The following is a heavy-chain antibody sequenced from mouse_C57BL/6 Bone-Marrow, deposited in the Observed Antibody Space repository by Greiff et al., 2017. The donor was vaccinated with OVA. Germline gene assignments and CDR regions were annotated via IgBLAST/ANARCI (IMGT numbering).Heavy chain of an antibody. CDR2: ISDGGSYT. J-gene: IGHJ3*01. CDR3: SRDPAY. CDR1: GFTFSSYA. V-gene: IGHV5-4*01. Sequence: EVHLVESGGGLVKPGGSLKLSCAASGFTFSSYAMSWVRQTPEKRLEWVATISDGGSYTYYPDNVKGRFTISRDNAKNNLYLQLGHLTAEDTAMYYCSRDPAYWGQGTLVTVSA.